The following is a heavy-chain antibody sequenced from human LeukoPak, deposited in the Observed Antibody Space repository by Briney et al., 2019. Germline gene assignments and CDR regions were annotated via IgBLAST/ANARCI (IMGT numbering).Heavy chain of an antibody. CDR2: IKQDGSDK. V-gene: IGHV3-7*01. CDR3: ARELTTGATHDY. Sequence: WGSLRLSCAASGFTFSSYWMSWVRQAPGKGLEWVANIKQDGSDKYYVDSVKGRFTISRDNAQNSLYLQMNSLRAEDTAVYYCARELTTGATHDYWGQGTLVTVSS. CDR1: GFTFSSYW. D-gene: IGHD4-17*01. J-gene: IGHJ4*02.